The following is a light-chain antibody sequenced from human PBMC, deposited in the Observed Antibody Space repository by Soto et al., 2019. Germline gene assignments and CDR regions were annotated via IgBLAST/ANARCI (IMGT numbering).Light chain of an antibody. CDR3: CLYTGATTYV. CDR1: SSDIGAYNY. J-gene: IGLJ1*01. CDR2: EDS. Sequence: QSALTQPASVSGSPGQSITISCTGSSSDIGAYNYVSWFQQYPGKAPKLIISEDSNRPSGVSNRFSGSKSGTAASLTISGLQADDEADYYCCLYTGATTYVFGTGTKVTVL. V-gene: IGLV2-14*01.